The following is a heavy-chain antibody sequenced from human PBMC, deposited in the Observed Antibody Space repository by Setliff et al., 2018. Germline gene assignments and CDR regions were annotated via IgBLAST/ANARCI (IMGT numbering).Heavy chain of an antibody. J-gene: IGHJ3*01. CDR2: FDPDDGET. V-gene: IGHV1-24*01. CDR3: VREYSGGGLM. Sequence: ASVKVSCKLSGKTLTELSIHWVRQAPGKGLEWMGGFDPDDGETVYAQKFQGRVTMTEDTSTNTVYMELRSLRSDDTAVYFCVREYSGGGLMWGQGTMVTVSS. CDR1: GKTLTELS. D-gene: IGHD6-19*01.